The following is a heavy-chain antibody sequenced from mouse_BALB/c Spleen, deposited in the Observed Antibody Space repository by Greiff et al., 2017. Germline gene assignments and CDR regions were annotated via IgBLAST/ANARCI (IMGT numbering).Heavy chain of an antibody. J-gene: IGHJ4*01. CDR1: GFTFSSFG. D-gene: IGHD3-1*01. CDR3: ARSGGYYAMDD. CDR2: ISSGSSTI. Sequence: EVQVVESGGGLVQPGGSRKLSCAASGFTFSSFGMHWVRQAPEKGLEWVAYISSGSSTIYYADTVKGRFTISRDNPKNTLFLQMTSLRSEDTAMYYCARSGGYYAMDDWGQGTSVTVSS. V-gene: IGHV5-17*02.